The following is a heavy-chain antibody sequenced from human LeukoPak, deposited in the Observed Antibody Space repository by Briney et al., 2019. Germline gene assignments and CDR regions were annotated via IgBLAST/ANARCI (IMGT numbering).Heavy chain of an antibody. CDR1: GFTFSNAW. D-gene: IGHD4-17*01. Sequence: GGPLGLSCAASGFTFSNAWMSWVRKAPGKGLEWVGRIKSKTDGGTTDYAAPVKGRFTISRDDSKNTLYLQMNSLKTEDTAVYYCTTAPTVTIDWYFDLWGRGTLVTVSS. CDR2: IKSKTDGGTT. J-gene: IGHJ2*01. V-gene: IGHV3-15*01. CDR3: TTAPTVTIDWYFDL.